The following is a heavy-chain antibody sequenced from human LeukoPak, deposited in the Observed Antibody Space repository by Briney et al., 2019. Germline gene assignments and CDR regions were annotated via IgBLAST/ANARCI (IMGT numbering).Heavy chain of an antibody. Sequence: GGSLRLSCAASGFTFSTFAMIWVRQPPGKGLEWVSSIGSSGSYIYYADSLTGRFTISRDNAKNSLYLQMNSLRAEDTAMYYCARRATTERGHSYGLDFWGQGTLVTVSS. CDR2: IGSSGSYI. V-gene: IGHV3-21*01. D-gene: IGHD5-18*01. CDR1: GFTFSTFA. J-gene: IGHJ4*02. CDR3: ARRATTERGHSYGLDF.